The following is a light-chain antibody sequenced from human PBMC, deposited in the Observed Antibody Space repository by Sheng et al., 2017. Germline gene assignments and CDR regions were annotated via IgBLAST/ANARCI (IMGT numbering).Light chain of an antibody. Sequence: SYELTQPPSVSVSPGQTARITCSGDALPKHYAYWYQLKPGQAPVLMIYKDSERPSGIPERFSGSSSGTTVTLTISGVQAEDEADYYCQSADSSGTYWVFGGGTKLTVL. J-gene: IGLJ3*02. CDR3: QSADSSGTYWV. CDR2: KDS. CDR1: ALPKHY. V-gene: IGLV3-25*03.